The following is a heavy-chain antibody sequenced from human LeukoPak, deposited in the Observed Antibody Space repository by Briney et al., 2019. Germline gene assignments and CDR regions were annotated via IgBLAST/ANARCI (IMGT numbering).Heavy chain of an antibody. J-gene: IGHJ6*02. CDR2: CYHSGST. Sequence: SETLSLTCTVSGGSISRYYGSWIRQPPGTGLEWIVYCYHSGSTSYNPPLKSRVTISVDTSKNQFSLKLSSVTAADTAVYYCASVFFTQKTAYDMDVWGQGTTVTVSS. V-gene: IGHV4-59*13. D-gene: IGHD3-3*01. CDR3: ASVFFTQKTAYDMDV. CDR1: GGSISRYY.